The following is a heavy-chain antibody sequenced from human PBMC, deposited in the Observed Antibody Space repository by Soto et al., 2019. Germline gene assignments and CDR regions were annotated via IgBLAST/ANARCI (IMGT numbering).Heavy chain of an antibody. CDR3: ARDGVQLYYDSSGCLGY. V-gene: IGHV1-46*01. Sequence: ASVKVSCKASGYTFTGYYMHWVRQAPGQGLEWMGIINPSGGSTSYAQKFQGRVTMTRDTSTSTVYMELSSLRSEDTAVYYCARDGVQLYYDSSGCLGYWGQGTLVTVSS. CDR2: INPSGGST. J-gene: IGHJ4*02. D-gene: IGHD3-22*01. CDR1: GYTFTGYY.